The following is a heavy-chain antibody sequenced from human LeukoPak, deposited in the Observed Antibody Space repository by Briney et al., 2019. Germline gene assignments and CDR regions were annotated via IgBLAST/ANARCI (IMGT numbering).Heavy chain of an antibody. Sequence: PGGSLRLSCAASGFTFSNFAMSWVRQAPGKGLEWVSAISTSGDSTRYAHSVKGRFTISRDNSKNTLCLQMNSLRAEDTAVYYCARPKYSGSYYFDYWGQGTLVTVSS. D-gene: IGHD1-26*01. J-gene: IGHJ4*02. CDR2: ISTSGDST. CDR1: GFTFSNFA. CDR3: ARPKYSGSYYFDY. V-gene: IGHV3-23*01.